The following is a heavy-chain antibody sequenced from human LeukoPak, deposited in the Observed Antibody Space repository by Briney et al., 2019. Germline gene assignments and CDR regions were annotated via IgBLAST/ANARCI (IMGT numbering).Heavy chain of an antibody. D-gene: IGHD2-15*01. CDR1: GYSFIRNW. CDR2: IYPGDSDT. CDR3: ARLGTSATYFEF. J-gene: IGHJ4*02. Sequence: GESLKISCKGSGYSFIRNWIGWVRQMPGKGLEWMAIIYPGDSDTRYSPSFQGQVTISADKSISTAYPQWSSLTASDTAMYYCARLGTSATYFEFWGQGTLVTVSS. V-gene: IGHV5-51*01.